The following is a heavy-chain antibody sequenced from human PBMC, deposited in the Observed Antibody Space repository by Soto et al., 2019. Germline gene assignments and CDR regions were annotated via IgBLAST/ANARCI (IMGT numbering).Heavy chain of an antibody. Sequence: QVQLQESGPGLVKPSETLSLTCTVSGGSISSYYWNWIRQPPGKRLEWIGYIYYSGSTNYNPSLKSRVTISVDTSKNQFSLKLSSVTAADTAVYYCARCEGLVEMATIWGQGTLVTVSS. D-gene: IGHD5-12*01. V-gene: IGHV4-59*01. CDR3: ARCEGLVEMATI. CDR2: IYYSGST. CDR1: GGSISSYY. J-gene: IGHJ4*02.